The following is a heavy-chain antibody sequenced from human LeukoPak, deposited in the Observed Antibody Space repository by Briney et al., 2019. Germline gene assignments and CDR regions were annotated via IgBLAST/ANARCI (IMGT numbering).Heavy chain of an antibody. CDR3: AKRAESYDSSGYYIDY. Sequence: GGSLRLSCAASGFTFSSYAMSWVRQAPGKGLEWVSAISGSGGSTYCADSVKGRFTISRDNSKNTLYLQMNSLRAEDTAVYYCAKRAESYDSSGYYIDYWGQGTLVTVSS. CDR1: GFTFSSYA. D-gene: IGHD3-22*01. V-gene: IGHV3-23*01. J-gene: IGHJ4*02. CDR2: ISGSGGST.